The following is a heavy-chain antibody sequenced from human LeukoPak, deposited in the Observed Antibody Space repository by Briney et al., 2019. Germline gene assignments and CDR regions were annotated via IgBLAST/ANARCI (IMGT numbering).Heavy chain of an antibody. V-gene: IGHV1-2*02. CDR3: ARDRFDFGGYHFDQ. J-gene: IGHJ4*02. Sequence: GASVKVSCKTSGYTFTGYYMNWVRQAPGQGPEWMGWINPNSGGTNYAQKFKGRVTMTRDTSISTAYMELSSLRSGDTAVYYCARDRFDFGGYHFDQWGQGTLVTVSS. CDR2: INPNSGGT. CDR1: GYTFTGYY. D-gene: IGHD3-3*01.